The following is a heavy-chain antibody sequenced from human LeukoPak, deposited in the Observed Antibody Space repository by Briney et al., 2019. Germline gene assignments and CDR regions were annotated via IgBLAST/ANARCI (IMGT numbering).Heavy chain of an antibody. CDR2: ISGSGGST. CDR1: GFTFSNYA. V-gene: IGHV3-23*01. CDR3: ARDYYDSSGYYYVWDY. J-gene: IGHJ4*02. Sequence: GGSLRLSCAVSGFTFSNYAMSWVRQAPGKGLEWVSAISGSGGSTYYADSVKGRFTISRDNSKNTLYLQMNSLRAEDTAVYYCARDYYDSSGYYYVWDYWGQGTLVTVSS. D-gene: IGHD3-22*01.